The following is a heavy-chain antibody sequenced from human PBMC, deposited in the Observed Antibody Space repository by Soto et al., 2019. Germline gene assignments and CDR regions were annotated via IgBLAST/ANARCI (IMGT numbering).Heavy chain of an antibody. J-gene: IGHJ5*02. Sequence: QVQLQESGPGLVKPSQTLSLTCTVSGGSISSGGYYWSWIRQHPGKGLEWIGYIYYSGSTYYNPSLKSRVTISVDTSKNQFSLKLSSVTAADTAVYYCARGRGYTMVRGNWFDPWGQGTLVTVSS. D-gene: IGHD3-10*01. CDR2: IYYSGST. CDR1: GGSISSGGYY. CDR3: ARGRGYTMVRGNWFDP. V-gene: IGHV4-31*03.